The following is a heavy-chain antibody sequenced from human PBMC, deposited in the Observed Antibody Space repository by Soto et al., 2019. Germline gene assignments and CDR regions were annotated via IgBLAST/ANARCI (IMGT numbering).Heavy chain of an antibody. CDR1: GYTFTSYG. V-gene: IGHV1-18*01. CDR2: ISAYNGNT. Sequence: GASVKVSWKASGYTFTSYGISWVRQAPGQGLEWMGWISAYNGNTNYAQKLQGRVTMTTDTSTSTAYMELRSLRSDDTAVYYCARAVLDLRYFDWFQTDFAYWGQGTLVTVSS. CDR3: ARAVLDLRYFDWFQTDFAY. J-gene: IGHJ4*02. D-gene: IGHD3-9*01.